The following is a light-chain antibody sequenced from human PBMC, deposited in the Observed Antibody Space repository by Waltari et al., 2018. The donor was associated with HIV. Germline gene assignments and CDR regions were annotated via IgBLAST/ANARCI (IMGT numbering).Light chain of an antibody. CDR3: SSYISSASPE. Sequence: QSALTQPASVSGSPGPSITISCTGTSDLRHYNSVSWYQHHPGKAPKVIIYEVSNRPSGVSSRFSGSISGNTASLTISGLQAEDEADYFCSSYISSASPEFGGGTKVTVL. CDR2: EVS. J-gene: IGLJ3*02. CDR1: SDLRHYNS. V-gene: IGLV2-14*01.